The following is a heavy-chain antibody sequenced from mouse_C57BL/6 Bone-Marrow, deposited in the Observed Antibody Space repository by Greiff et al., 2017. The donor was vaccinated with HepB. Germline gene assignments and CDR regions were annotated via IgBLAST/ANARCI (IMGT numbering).Heavy chain of an antibody. V-gene: IGHV5-4*01. CDR2: ISDGGSYT. CDR1: GFTFSSYA. CDR3: ATSITTVVAPWFAY. J-gene: IGHJ3*01. D-gene: IGHD1-1*01. Sequence: EVQVVESGGGLVKPGGSLKLSCAASGFTFSSYAMSWVRQTPEKRLEWVATISDGGSYTYYPDNVKGRFTISRDNAKNNLYLQMSHLKSEDTAMYYCATSITTVVAPWFAYWGQGTLVTVSA.